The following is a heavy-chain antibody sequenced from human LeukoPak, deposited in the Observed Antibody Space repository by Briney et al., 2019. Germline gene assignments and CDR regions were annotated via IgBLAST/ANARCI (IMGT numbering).Heavy chain of an antibody. Sequence: GGSLRLSCAASGFTFSSYGMHWVRQAPGKGLEWVAVISYDGSNKYYADSVKGRFTNSRDNSKNTLYLQMNSLRAEDTAVYYCAKGDYEYYFDYWGQGTLVTVSS. D-gene: IGHD4-17*01. J-gene: IGHJ4*02. CDR3: AKGDYEYYFDY. V-gene: IGHV3-30*18. CDR2: ISYDGSNK. CDR1: GFTFSSYG.